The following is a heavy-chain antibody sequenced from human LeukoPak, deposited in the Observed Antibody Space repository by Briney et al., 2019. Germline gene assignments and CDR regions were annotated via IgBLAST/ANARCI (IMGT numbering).Heavy chain of an antibody. J-gene: IGHJ6*03. Sequence: SETLSLTCTVSGGSISSYYWSWIRQPPGKGLEWIGYIYTSGSTNYNPSLKSRVTISVDTSKNQFSLKLSSVTAADTTVYYCARQVATEPFRYYYYMDVWGKGTTVTVSS. CDR2: IYTSGST. CDR3: ARQVATEPFRYYYYMDV. V-gene: IGHV4-4*09. CDR1: GGSISSYY. D-gene: IGHD5-12*01.